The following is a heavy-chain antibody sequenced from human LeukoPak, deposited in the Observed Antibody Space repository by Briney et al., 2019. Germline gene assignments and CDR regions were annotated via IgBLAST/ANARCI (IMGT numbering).Heavy chain of an antibody. CDR3: AREEGIVVVVARSSAFDI. CDR2: ISPNSGGT. V-gene: IGHV1-2*02. CDR1: GYTFTGYF. J-gene: IGHJ3*02. D-gene: IGHD2-15*01. Sequence: ASVTVPCKASGYTFTGYFIHWVRQAPGQGLEWMGWISPNSGGTNYAQKFQGRVTLTRDTSISTAYMELSRLRSDDTAVYYCAREEGIVVVVARSSAFDIWGQGRMVTVSS.